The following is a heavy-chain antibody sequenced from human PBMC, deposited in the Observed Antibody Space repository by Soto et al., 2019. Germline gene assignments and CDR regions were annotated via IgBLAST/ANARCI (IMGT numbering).Heavy chain of an antibody. CDR3: XXXXXXXXXXXXDY. CDR1: GFTFSSYA. J-gene: IGHJ4*02. V-gene: IGHV3-30-3*01. CDR2: ISSDGSNK. Sequence: QVQLVESGGGVVQPGRSLRLSCAASGFTFSSYAMHWVRQAPGKGLEWVAVISSDGSNKYYADSVKGRFTLSRDNXXXXXXXXXXXXXXXXXXXXXXXXXXXXXXXXXXDYWGQGTLVTVSS.